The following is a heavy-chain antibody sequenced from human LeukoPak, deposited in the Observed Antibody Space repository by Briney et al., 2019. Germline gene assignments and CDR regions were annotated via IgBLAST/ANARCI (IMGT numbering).Heavy chain of an antibody. J-gene: IGHJ6*02. V-gene: IGHV4-38-2*02. CDR2: ICHSEST. CDR3: ARHEDVAAFRNGLDV. Sequence: SETRSLTCTVSGFSVTSTYCWGWIRQPPGKGLEWIGSICHSESTYYSPSLKSRVTISLDTSKNQFSLRLSSVTAADTAVYYCARHEDVAAFRNGLDVWGQGTTVTVSS. CDR1: GFSVTSTYC. D-gene: IGHD6-13*01.